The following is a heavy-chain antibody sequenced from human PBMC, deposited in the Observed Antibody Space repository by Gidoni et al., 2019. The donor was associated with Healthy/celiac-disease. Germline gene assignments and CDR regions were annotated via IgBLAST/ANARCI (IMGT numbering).Heavy chain of an antibody. D-gene: IGHD6-19*01. J-gene: IGHJ2*01. Sequence: QVQLQESGPGLVRPSQTLSLTCTVSGGSISSIGYYWTWIRQPAGKGLEWIGRIYASGSTNYNPSLKSRVTMSVDMSKNQFSLKLSSVTAADTAVYYCAREQWPLNGHFDLWGRGTLVTVSS. CDR3: AREQWPLNGHFDL. CDR2: IYASGST. V-gene: IGHV4-61*02. CDR1: GGSISSIGYY.